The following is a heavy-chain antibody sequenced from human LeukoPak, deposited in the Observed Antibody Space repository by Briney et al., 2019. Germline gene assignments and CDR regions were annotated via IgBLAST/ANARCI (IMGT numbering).Heavy chain of an antibody. V-gene: IGHV4-61*01. D-gene: IGHD3-22*01. Sequence: SETLSLTCAVSGYSISSGYYWGWIRQPPGKGLEWIGYIYYSGSTNYNPSLKSRVTISVDTSKNQFSLKLSSVTAADTAVYYCARDRGTMIVDAFDIWGQGTMVTVSS. CDR2: IYYSGST. CDR1: GYSISSGYY. CDR3: ARDRGTMIVDAFDI. J-gene: IGHJ3*02.